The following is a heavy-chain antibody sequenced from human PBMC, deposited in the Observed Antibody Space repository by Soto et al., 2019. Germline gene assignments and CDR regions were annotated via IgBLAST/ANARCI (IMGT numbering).Heavy chain of an antibody. CDR1: GFTVSSNY. Sequence: EVQLVESGGGLIQPGGSLRLSCAASGFTVSSNYMSWVRQAPGKGLEWVSVIYSGDTTYYADSVKGRFTISRDHSKNTLYPQMNSLRAEDTAVYYCARDLRTLYGMDVWGQGTKVTVSS. CDR3: ARDLRTLYGMDV. J-gene: IGHJ6*02. CDR2: IYSGDTT. V-gene: IGHV3-53*01.